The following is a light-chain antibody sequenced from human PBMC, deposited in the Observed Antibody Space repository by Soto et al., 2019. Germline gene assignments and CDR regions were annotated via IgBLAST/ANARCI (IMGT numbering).Light chain of an antibody. CDR1: SSNIGSNT. V-gene: IGLV1-44*01. J-gene: IGLJ1*01. Sequence: QAVVTQPPSASGTPGQRVTISCSGSSSNIGSNTVNWYQQLPGTAPKLLIYSNNQRPSGVPDRFSGSKSGTSAFLAISGLQSEDEADYYCAAWDDSLNASYVFGSGTKLTVL. CDR2: SNN. CDR3: AAWDDSLNASYV.